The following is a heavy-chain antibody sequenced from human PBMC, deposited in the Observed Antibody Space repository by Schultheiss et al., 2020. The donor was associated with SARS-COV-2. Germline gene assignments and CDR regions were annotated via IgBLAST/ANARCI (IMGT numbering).Heavy chain of an antibody. CDR2: VYYSGST. V-gene: IGHV4-59*01. D-gene: IGHD1-26*01. CDR1: GGSISTYY. Sequence: SETLSLTCTVSGGSISTYYWSWIRQTPGKGLEWIGYVYYSGSTNYNPSLKSRVTISVDTSKNQFSLKLSSVTAADTAVYYCARGIVGATLYYFDYWGQGTLVTVSS. J-gene: IGHJ4*02. CDR3: ARGIVGATLYYFDY.